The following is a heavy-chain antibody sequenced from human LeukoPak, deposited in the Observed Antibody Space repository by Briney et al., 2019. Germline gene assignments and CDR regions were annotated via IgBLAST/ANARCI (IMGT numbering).Heavy chain of an antibody. CDR3: ARAYSGVVVPGAFDI. Sequence: SETLSLTCTVSGGSISSYYWSWIRQPPGKGLEWIGYTYYSGSTNYNPSLKSRVTISVDTSKNQFSLKLSPVTAADTAVYYCARAYSGVVVPGAFDIWGQGTMVTVSS. D-gene: IGHD3-3*01. V-gene: IGHV4-59*01. J-gene: IGHJ3*02. CDR2: TYYSGST. CDR1: GGSISSYY.